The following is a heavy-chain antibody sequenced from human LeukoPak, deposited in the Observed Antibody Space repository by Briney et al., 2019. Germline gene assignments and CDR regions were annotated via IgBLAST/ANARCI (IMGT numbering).Heavy chain of an antibody. CDR3: ANIAAPPTYYYYYYMDV. CDR2: ISGSGDST. V-gene: IGHV3-23*01. D-gene: IGHD6-6*01. Sequence: GGSLRLSCAASGLTLNTYAMTWVRQAPGKGLEWVSAISGSGDSTYYADSVKGRFTISRDNSKNTLYLQMNSLRAEDTAVYYCANIAAPPTYYYYYYMDVWGKGTTVTVSS. CDR1: GLTLNTYA. J-gene: IGHJ6*03.